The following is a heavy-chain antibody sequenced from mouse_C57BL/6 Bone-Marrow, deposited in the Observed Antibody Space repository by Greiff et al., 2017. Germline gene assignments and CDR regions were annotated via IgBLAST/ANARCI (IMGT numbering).Heavy chain of an antibody. J-gene: IGHJ1*03. CDR2: IDPSDSYT. Sequence: QVQLQQPGAELVKPGASVKLSCKASGYTFTSYWMQWVKQRPGQGLEWIGEIDPSDSYTNYNQKFKGKANLTVDTSSIPAYMQLSSLTSEDSSVYYCCSGGYRSDWCFDVWGTGTTVSVTA. D-gene: IGHD1-1*01. CDR3: CSGGYRSDWCFDV. CDR1: GYTFTSYW. V-gene: IGHV1-50*01.